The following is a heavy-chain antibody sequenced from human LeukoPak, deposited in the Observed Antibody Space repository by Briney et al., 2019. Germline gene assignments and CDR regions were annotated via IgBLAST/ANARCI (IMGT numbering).Heavy chain of an antibody. CDR3: ASPYYDS. J-gene: IGHJ5*01. CDR2: INHSGST. D-gene: IGHD3-10*01. V-gene: IGHV4-39*07. Sequence: SETLSLTCTVSGGSIRSSYYYWGWIRQPPGKGLEWIGEINHSGSTNYNPSLKSRVTISVDTSKSQFSLKLSSVTAADTAVYYCASPYYDSWGQGTLVTVSS. CDR1: GGSIRSSYYY.